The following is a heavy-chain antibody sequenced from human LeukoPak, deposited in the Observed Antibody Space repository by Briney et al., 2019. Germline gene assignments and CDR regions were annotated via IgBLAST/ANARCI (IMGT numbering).Heavy chain of an antibody. V-gene: IGHV4-39*01. J-gene: IGHJ6*03. CDR2: IYYSGST. CDR3: GRLFYDFWSGHYYYYMDV. Sequence: KSSETLSLTCTVSGGSIRSTSYYWRRIRQPPGKGLEWIGRIYYSGSTYYNPSLKSRVTISVDTSKNQFSLKLSSVTAADTAVYYCGRLFYDFWSGHYYYYMDVWGKGTTVTVSS. CDR1: GGSIRSTSYY. D-gene: IGHD3-3*01.